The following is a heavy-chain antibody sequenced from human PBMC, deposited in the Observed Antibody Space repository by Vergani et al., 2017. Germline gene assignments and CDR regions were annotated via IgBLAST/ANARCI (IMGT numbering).Heavy chain of an antibody. D-gene: IGHD5-12*01. CDR2: INPSGGST. Sequence: QVQLVQSGAEVKKPGASVKVSCKASGYTFTSYYMHWVRQAPGQGLEWMGRINPSGGSTSDTQKFQGTVTMTRDTSTSTVYMELSSLRSGDTAVYYCASASMVATFFDYWGQGTLVTVSS. V-gene: IGHV1-46*01. CDR3: ASASMVATFFDY. CDR1: GYTFTSYY. J-gene: IGHJ4*02.